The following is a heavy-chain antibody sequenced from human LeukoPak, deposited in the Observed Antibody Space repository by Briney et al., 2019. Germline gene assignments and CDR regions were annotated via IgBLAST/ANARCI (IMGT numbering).Heavy chain of an antibody. CDR1: GFTFGDYV. CDR3: SRVGTATTLAIDY. V-gene: IGHV3-49*03. CDR2: IRSKAYGGTT. D-gene: IGHD4-17*01. Sequence: GGSLRLSCTGSGFTFGDYVMSWFRQAPGKGLEGVGFIRSKAYGGTTEYAASVKGRFTISRDESKSIAYLQMNSLKTEDTAMYYCSRVGTATTLAIDYWGQGALVTVSS. J-gene: IGHJ4*02.